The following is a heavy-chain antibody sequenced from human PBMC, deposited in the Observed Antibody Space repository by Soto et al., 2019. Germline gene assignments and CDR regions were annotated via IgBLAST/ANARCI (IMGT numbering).Heavy chain of an antibody. Sequence: GGSLRLSCAASGFTFSSYWMHWVRQAPGKGLVWVSRINSDGSSTTYVDSVKGRFTISRDNAKNTLYLQMNSLRAEDTAVYYCARVETCSSTSCYSVFDYWGQGTLVTVSS. CDR3: ARVETCSSTSCYSVFDY. CDR1: GFTFSSYW. D-gene: IGHD2-2*01. V-gene: IGHV3-74*03. J-gene: IGHJ4*02. CDR2: INSDGSST.